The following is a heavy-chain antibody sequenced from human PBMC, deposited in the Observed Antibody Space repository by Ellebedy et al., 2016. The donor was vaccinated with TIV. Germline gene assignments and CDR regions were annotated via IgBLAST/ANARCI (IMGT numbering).Heavy chain of an antibody. CDR1: GFTFSSYA. J-gene: IGHJ4*02. D-gene: IGHD5-24*01. V-gene: IGHV3-23*01. Sequence: GGSLRLSCAASGFTFSSYAMSWVRQPPGKGLEWVSTISGSGGSTFYADSVKGRFTISRDNSKNMLYLQMNSLRAEDTAVLYCAKGMDYFDYWGQGTLITVSS. CDR3: AKGMDYFDY. CDR2: ISGSGGST.